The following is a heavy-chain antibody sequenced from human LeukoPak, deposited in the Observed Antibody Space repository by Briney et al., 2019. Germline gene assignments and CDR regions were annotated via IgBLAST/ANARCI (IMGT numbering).Heavy chain of an antibody. V-gene: IGHV1-18*01. CDR3: ARAHVDIVATIKFDS. D-gene: IGHD5-12*01. CDR1: GGTFSSYA. J-gene: IGHJ4*02. CDR2: ISAYNGNT. Sequence: ASVKVSCKASGGTFSSYAINWVRQAPGQGLEWMGWISAYNGNTNYAQKLQGRVTMTTDTSTSTAYMELNRLKSDDTAVYYCARAHVDIVATIKFDSWGQGTLVTVSS.